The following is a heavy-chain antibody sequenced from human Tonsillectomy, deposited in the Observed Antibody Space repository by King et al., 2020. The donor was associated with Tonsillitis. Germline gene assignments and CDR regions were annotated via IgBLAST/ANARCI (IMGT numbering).Heavy chain of an antibody. CDR3: ANDDAATMTTLTSYNYYGMDV. V-gene: IGHV3-9*01. CDR2: ISWNSGSI. J-gene: IGHJ6*02. Sequence: VQLVESGGGLVQPGRSLRLSCAASGFTFDDYAMHWVRQAPGKGLEWVSSISWNSGSIGYADSVKGRFTISRDNAKNSLHLQMNSLRTEDTALCFCANDDAATMTTLTSYNYYGMDVWGQGTTVTVSS. CDR1: GFTFDDYA. D-gene: IGHD4-17*01.